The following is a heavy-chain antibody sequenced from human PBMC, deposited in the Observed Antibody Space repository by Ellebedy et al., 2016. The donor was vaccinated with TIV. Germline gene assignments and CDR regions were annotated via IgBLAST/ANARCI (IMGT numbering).Heavy chain of an antibody. CDR1: GYTFTSYA. CDR2: INAGNGNT. J-gene: IGHJ4*02. V-gene: IGHV1-3*01. D-gene: IGHD1-26*01. Sequence: ASVKVSCKASGYTFTSYAMHWVRQAPGQRLEWMGWINAGNGNTKYSQKFQGRVTITRNTSISTAYMELNSLRSEDTAVYYCARDTEGATGGVDSWGQGTLVTVSS. CDR3: ARDTEGATGGVDS.